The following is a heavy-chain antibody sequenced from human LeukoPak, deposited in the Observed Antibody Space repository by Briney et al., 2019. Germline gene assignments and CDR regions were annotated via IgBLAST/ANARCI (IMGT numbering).Heavy chain of an antibody. Sequence: SETLSLTCTVSGGSISSYYWSWIRQPPGKGLEWIGYIYYSGSTNYNPSLKSRVTISVDTSKNQFSLKLSSVTAADTAVYYCARLKWELLLDYWDQGTLVTVSS. J-gene: IGHJ4*02. CDR2: IYYSGST. CDR1: GGSISSYY. D-gene: IGHD1-26*01. V-gene: IGHV4-59*08. CDR3: ARLKWELLLDY.